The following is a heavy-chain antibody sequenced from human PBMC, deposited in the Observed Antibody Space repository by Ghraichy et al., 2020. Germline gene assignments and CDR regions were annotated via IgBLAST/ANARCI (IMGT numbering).Heavy chain of an antibody. CDR3: ARIEESNSDRAIDY. D-gene: IGHD4-11*01. J-gene: IGHJ4*02. V-gene: IGHV3-48*03. Sequence: GSLRLSCAASGFTFSTYQMNWVRQAPGKGLEWISFISASGATTYYAESVKGRFTISRDIAKNSLYLQMNSLRAEDTAVYYCARIEESNSDRAIDYWGQGTLVTVSS. CDR2: ISASGATT. CDR1: GFTFSTYQ.